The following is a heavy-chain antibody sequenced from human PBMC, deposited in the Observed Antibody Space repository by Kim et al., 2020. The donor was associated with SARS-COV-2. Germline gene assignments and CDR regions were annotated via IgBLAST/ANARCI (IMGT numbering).Heavy chain of an antibody. CDR2: IYYSGST. D-gene: IGHD5-18*01. V-gene: IGHV4-59*13. CDR1: GGSISSYY. J-gene: IGHJ4*02. CDR3: ARGGTWIQLWPFDY. Sequence: SETLSLTCTVSGGSISSYYWSWIRQPPGKGLEWIGYIYYSGSTNYNPSLKSRVTISVDTSKNQFSLKLSSVTAADTAVYYCARGGTWIQLWPFDYWGQGT.